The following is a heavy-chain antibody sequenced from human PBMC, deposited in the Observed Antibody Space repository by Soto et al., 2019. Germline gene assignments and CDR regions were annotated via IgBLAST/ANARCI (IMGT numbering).Heavy chain of an antibody. CDR1: GYTFTSYA. CDR3: ARLETGRVVPRTTWFDP. Sequence: QVQLVQSGAEVKKPGASVKVSCKASGYTFTSYAMHWVRQAPGQRLEWMGWINAGNGNTKYSQKFQGRVTITRDTSAGTAYKELSSLRSEEPAVYYCARLETGRVVPRTTWFDPWGQGTLVTVSS. J-gene: IGHJ5*02. D-gene: IGHD2-21*01. CDR2: INAGNGNT. V-gene: IGHV1-3*01.